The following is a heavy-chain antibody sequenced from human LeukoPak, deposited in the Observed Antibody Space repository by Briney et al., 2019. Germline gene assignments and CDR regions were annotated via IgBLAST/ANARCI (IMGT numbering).Heavy chain of an antibody. D-gene: IGHD6-19*01. Sequence: GGSLRLSCAASGFTFSDYYMSWIRQAPGKGLEWVAVIWNDGGNKFYAHSVKGRFTISRDNSKSTLSLQMNSLRAEDTAVYYCARDHMTSGAGGGYYYYGVDVWGQGTTVTVSS. CDR1: GFTFSDYY. CDR2: IWNDGGNK. J-gene: IGHJ6*02. V-gene: IGHV3-33*08. CDR3: ARDHMTSGAGGGYYYYGVDV.